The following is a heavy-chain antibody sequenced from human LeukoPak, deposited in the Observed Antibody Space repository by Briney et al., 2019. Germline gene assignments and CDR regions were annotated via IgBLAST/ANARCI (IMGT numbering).Heavy chain of an antibody. J-gene: IGHJ4*02. D-gene: IGHD5-24*01. CDR2: ISWDGSRT. V-gene: IGHV3-43*01. CDR3: ARDMFEVVDGYNHGFDF. CDR1: GFTFDDYT. Sequence: ETLSLSCAASGFTFDDYTLHWVRQAPGKCLEWVSFISWDGSRTFSADSVNARFTISRDNSKNSLYLQMKRLRTEDTALDLCARDMFEVVDGYNHGFDFWGQGTLVTVSS.